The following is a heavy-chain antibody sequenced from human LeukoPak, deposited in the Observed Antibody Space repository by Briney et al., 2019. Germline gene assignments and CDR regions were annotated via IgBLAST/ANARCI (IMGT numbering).Heavy chain of an antibody. CDR3: AKSEYSSSAFPDY. J-gene: IGHJ4*02. Sequence: GGSLRLSCAASGFTFSSYAMSWVRPAPGKGLEWGSAISGSGGSTYYADSVKGRFTISRDNSKNTLYLQMNSLRAEDTAVYYCAKSEYSSSAFPDYWGQGTLVTVSS. D-gene: IGHD6-6*01. V-gene: IGHV3-23*01. CDR1: GFTFSSYA. CDR2: ISGSGGST.